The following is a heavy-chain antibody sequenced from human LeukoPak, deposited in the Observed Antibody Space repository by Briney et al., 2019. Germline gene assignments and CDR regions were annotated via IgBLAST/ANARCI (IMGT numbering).Heavy chain of an antibody. CDR3: ARDLSSSWYGDYYYYMDV. CDR2: ISYDGSNK. Sequence: GGSLRLSCAASGFTFSSYAMHWVRQAPGKGLEGVAVISYDGSNKYYADSVKGRFTISRDNSKNTLYLQMNSLRTEDTAVYYCARDLSSSWYGDYYYYMDVWGKGTTVTVSS. CDR1: GFTFSSYA. D-gene: IGHD6-13*01. J-gene: IGHJ6*03. V-gene: IGHV3-30-3*01.